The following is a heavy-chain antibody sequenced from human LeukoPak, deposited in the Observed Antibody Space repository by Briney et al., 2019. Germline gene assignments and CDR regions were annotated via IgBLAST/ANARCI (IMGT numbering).Heavy chain of an antibody. D-gene: IGHD4-17*01. Sequence: GGSLRLSCAASGFTFTTYVMHWVRQAPGKGLEWVAVMSYDGSHKYYADSVKGRFTISRDNSKNTLYLQMNTLRPEDTAVYYCAKGLRSDYGDYGPLFDYWGQGTLATVSS. CDR1: GFTFTTYV. CDR3: AKGLRSDYGDYGPLFDY. J-gene: IGHJ4*02. CDR2: MSYDGSHK. V-gene: IGHV3-30*18.